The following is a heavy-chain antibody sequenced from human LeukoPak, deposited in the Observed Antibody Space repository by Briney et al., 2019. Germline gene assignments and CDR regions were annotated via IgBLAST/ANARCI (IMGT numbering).Heavy chain of an antibody. D-gene: IGHD3-16*01. Sequence: ASVKVSCKASGYTFTSYDINWVRQATGQGLEWMGWMNPNSGNTGYEQKFQGRVTMTRNTSISTAYMELSSLRSEDTAVYYCARVISQIRRTNWFDPWGQGTLVTVSS. CDR3: ARVISQIRRTNWFDP. CDR2: MNPNSGNT. CDR1: GYTFTSYD. J-gene: IGHJ5*02. V-gene: IGHV1-8*01.